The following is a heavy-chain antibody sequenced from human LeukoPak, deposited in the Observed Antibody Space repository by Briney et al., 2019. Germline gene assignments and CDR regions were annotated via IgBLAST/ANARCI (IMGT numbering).Heavy chain of an antibody. CDR1: GYTLTELS. CDR3: ATPPRGGWYSFWYFQH. V-gene: IGHV1-24*01. Sequence: ASVKVSCKVSGYTLTELSMHWVRQAPGKGLEWMGGFDPEDGETIYAQKFQGRVTMTEDTSTDTAYMELSSLRSEDTAVYYCATPPRGGWYSFWYFQHRGQGTLVTVSS. J-gene: IGHJ1*01. CDR2: FDPEDGET. D-gene: IGHD6-19*01.